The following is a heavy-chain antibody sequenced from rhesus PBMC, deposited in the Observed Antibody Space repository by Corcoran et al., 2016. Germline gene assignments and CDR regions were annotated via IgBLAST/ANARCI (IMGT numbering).Heavy chain of an antibody. J-gene: IGHJ4*01. V-gene: IGHV3S5*01. CDR1: GFTFSSYG. D-gene: IGHD2-39*02. CDR3: AKYNVVVVSPLDYFDY. Sequence: EVQLVETGGGLVQPGGSLRLSCAASGFTFSSYGMSWVRQAPGKGLEWVSGISYPGDSTYYADSVKGRFTISRDNSKNTLSLQMNSLRAEDTAVYYCAKYNVVVVSPLDYFDYWGQGVLVTVSS. CDR2: ISYPGDST.